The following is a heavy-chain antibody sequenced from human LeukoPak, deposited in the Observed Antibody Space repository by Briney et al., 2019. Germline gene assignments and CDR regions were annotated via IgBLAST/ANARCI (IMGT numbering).Heavy chain of an antibody. V-gene: IGHV3-23*01. CDR1: GFTFSSYA. J-gene: IGHJ4*02. CDR3: ARDGWNVFFDY. Sequence: GGSLRLSCAASGFTFSSYATSWVRQAPGKGLEWVSSVSGGGGTTHHADSVKGRFTISRDNYKSTLYLQMNSLGAGDTAVYYCARDGWNVFFDYWGQGALVSVSS. CDR2: VSGGGGTT. D-gene: IGHD1-1*01.